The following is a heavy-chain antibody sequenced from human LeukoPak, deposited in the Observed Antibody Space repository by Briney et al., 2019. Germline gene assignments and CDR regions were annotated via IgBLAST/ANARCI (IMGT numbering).Heavy chain of an antibody. CDR1: GGSFSGYY. V-gene: IGHV4-34*01. CDR2: INHSGST. CDR3: ARGYCSGGSCYPLKSLYYYYMDV. D-gene: IGHD2-15*01. J-gene: IGHJ6*03. Sequence: SETLSLTCAVYGGSFSGYYWNWIRQPPGKGLEWIGEINHSGSTNYNPSLKSRVTISVDTSKNQFSLKVTSVTAADTAVYYCARGYCSGGSCYPLKSLYYYYMDVWGEGTTVTL.